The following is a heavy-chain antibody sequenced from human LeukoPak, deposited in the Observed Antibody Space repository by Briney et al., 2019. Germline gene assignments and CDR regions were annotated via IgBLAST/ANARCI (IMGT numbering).Heavy chain of an antibody. J-gene: IGHJ4*02. V-gene: IGHV3-74*01. D-gene: IGHD3-22*01. CDR1: GFTFSSYW. CDR3: ARRLPYDSSGYAFDY. Sequence: GGSLRLSCAASGFTFSSYWMHWVRHAPGKGLVWVSRINSDGSSTSYADSVKGRFTISRDNAKNTLYLQMNSLRAEDTAVYYCARRLPYDSSGYAFDYWGQGTLVTVSS. CDR2: INSDGSST.